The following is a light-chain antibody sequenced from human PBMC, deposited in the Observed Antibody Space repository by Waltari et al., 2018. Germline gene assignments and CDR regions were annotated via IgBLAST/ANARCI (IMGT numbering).Light chain of an antibody. J-gene: IGLJ2*01. CDR1: SSDGGGYNY. CDR2: DVS. Sequence: QSALTQSRSVSGSPGQSVTISCTGTSSDGGGYNYVSWYRQHPGKAPKLMIYDVSKRPSGVPDRFSGSKSGNTASLTISGLQAEDEGDYYCCSYAGTSKIFGGGTKLTVL. V-gene: IGLV2-11*01. CDR3: CSYAGTSKI.